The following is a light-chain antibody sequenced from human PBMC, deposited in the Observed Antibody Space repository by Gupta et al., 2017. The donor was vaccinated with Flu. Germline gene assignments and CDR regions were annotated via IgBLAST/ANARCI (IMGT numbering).Light chain of an antibody. V-gene: IGLV2-23*02. J-gene: IGLJ3*02. CDR2: EVR. CDR1: SSDVGGYNL. Sequence: RAITISCSGSSSDVGGYNLVSWYQHRPARAPKLMIYEVRKRPSGVSSRFSGSKSGNTASLTISGLQAEDEADYYCCSYIGGSSWVFGGGTKLTVL. CDR3: CSYIGGSSWV.